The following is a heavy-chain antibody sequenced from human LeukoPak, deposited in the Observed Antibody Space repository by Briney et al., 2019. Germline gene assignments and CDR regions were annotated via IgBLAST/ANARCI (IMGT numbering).Heavy chain of an antibody. CDR2: ISTSGDTT. J-gene: IGHJ4*02. D-gene: IGHD3-16*01. Sequence: PGGSLRLSCAASKFTFSNYEMNWVRQAPGKGLQWVSYISTSGDTTFYADSVKGRFTISRDNSKNTLYLQMNSLRAEDTAVYYCAKDYDAVWGGTDYWGQGTLVTVSS. V-gene: IGHV3-23*01. CDR3: AKDYDAVWGGTDY. CDR1: KFTFSNYE.